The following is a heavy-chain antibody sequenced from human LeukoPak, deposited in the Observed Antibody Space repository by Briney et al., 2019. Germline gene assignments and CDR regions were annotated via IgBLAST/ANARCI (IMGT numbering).Heavy chain of an antibody. CDR2: INPNSGGT. CDR3: ARDPGRVLDDFWSGYYSGYYYGMDV. Sequence: ASVKVSCKASGYTFTGYYMHWVRQAPGQGLEWMGRINPNSGGTNYAQKFQGRVTMTRDTSISTAYMELSRLRSDDTAVYYCARDPGRVLDDFWSGYYSGYYYGMDVWGQGTTVTVSS. D-gene: IGHD3-3*01. V-gene: IGHV1-2*06. CDR1: GYTFTGYY. J-gene: IGHJ6*02.